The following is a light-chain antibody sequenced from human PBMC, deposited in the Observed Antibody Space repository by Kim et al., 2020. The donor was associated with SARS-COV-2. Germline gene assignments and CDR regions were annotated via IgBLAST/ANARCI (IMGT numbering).Light chain of an antibody. CDR1: QNVSPPS. Sequence: EIVLTQSPGTLSLSTGERATLSCRASQNVSPPSVAWYQQKPGQAPRLVIYGASSRATGIPDRFSGSGSGTDFTLTISRLEPEDFAVYHCNHYGSSPPTFGQGTKLEI. V-gene: IGKV3-20*01. CDR2: GAS. J-gene: IGKJ2*01. CDR3: NHYGSSPPT.